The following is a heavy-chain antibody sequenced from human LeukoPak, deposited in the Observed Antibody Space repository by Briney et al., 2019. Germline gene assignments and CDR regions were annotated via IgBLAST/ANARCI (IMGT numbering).Heavy chain of an antibody. Sequence: SETLSLPCTVSGGSISSGGYFWTWIRQLPGKDLEWIGYISYSGRTSYNSALKSRVSISADASANQFSLKLNSVTAADTAIYYCASRPYTSDNNYHGVFDFWGQGTLATVSS. CDR1: GGSISSGGYF. CDR3: ASRPYTSDNNYHGVFDF. V-gene: IGHV4-31*03. D-gene: IGHD3-22*01. J-gene: IGHJ4*02. CDR2: ISYSGRT.